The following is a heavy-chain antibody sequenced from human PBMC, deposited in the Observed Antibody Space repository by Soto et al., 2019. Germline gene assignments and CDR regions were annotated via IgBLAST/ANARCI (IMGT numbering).Heavy chain of an antibody. Sequence: KTSEALSLTCTVSGGSINTINNYWSWIRQLPGKGLEWIGFISYSGSTYYNPSLMSRRTISLDTSTNRFSLELTSVTAADTAVYYCAREEAARIERWFDPWGQGTLVTVSS. V-gene: IGHV4-31*03. D-gene: IGHD6-6*01. CDR2: ISYSGST. CDR3: AREEAARIERWFDP. J-gene: IGHJ5*02. CDR1: GGSINTINNY.